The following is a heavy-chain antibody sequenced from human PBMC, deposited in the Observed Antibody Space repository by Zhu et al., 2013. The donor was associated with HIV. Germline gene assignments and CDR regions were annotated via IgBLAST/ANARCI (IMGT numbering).Heavy chain of an antibody. Sequence: QVQLVQSGAEVKKPGSSVKVSCKASGGTFSSYAISWVRQAPGQGLEWMGGIIPIFGTANYAQRFQGRVTITADKSTSTVYMELSSLRSDDTALYYCARERGLEIRGDFDYWGQGTLVTVSS. D-gene: IGHD1-7*01. CDR3: ARERGLEIRGDFDY. V-gene: IGHV1-69*06. J-gene: IGHJ4*02. CDR1: GGTFSSYA. CDR2: IIPIFGTA.